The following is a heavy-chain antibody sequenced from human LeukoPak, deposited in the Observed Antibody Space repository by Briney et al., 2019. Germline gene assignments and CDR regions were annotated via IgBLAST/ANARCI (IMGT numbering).Heavy chain of an antibody. J-gene: IGHJ4*02. V-gene: IGHV4-39*01. CDR1: GGSISSSSYY. D-gene: IGHD3-22*01. CDR2: IYYSGST. Sequence: PSETLSLTCTVSGGSISSSSYYWGWIRQPPGKGLEWIGSIYYSGSTYYNPSLKSRVTISVDTSKNQFSLKLSSVTAADTAVYYCARQAITMIVGGVFDYWGQGTLVTVPS. CDR3: ARQAITMIVGGVFDY.